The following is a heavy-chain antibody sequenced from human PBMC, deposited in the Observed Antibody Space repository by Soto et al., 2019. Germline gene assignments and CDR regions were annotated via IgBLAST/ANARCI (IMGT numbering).Heavy chain of an antibody. CDR3: ARGHYDTADYYYYGMDV. D-gene: IGHD3-9*01. Sequence: QVQLQQWGAGLLKPSETLSLTCAVYGGSFSGYYWSWIRQPPGKGLEWIGEINHGGSTNYNPSLKSRVTISVDTSKNQFSLKLSSVTAADTAVYYCARGHYDTADYYYYGMDVWGQGTTVTVSS. CDR2: INHGGST. CDR1: GGSFSGYY. J-gene: IGHJ6*02. V-gene: IGHV4-34*01.